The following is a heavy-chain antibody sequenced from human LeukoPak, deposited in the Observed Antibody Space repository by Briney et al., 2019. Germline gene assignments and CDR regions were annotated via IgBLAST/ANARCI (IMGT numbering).Heavy chain of an antibody. J-gene: IGHJ4*02. V-gene: IGHV4-31*03. CDR1: GGSISSGGYY. CDR2: IYYSGST. Sequence: SETLSLTCTVSGGSISSGGYYWTWIRQHPGKGLEWIGYIYYSGSTDYNPSLKSRVTISIDTSKNQFSLKLTSVTAADTAVYSCARHRVGDSSGYNYPFDYWGQGTLVTVSS. D-gene: IGHD3-22*01. CDR3: ARHRVGDSSGYNYPFDY.